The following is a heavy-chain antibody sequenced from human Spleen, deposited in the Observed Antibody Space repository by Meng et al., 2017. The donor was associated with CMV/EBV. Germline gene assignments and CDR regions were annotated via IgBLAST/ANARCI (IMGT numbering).Heavy chain of an antibody. CDR2: IYYSGST. CDR3: ARVGYCSSTSCPSLYYYYYYGMDV. D-gene: IGHD2-2*01. Sequence: SETLSLTCTVSGGSISGYHWSWIRQPPGKGLEWIGYIYYSGSTNYNPSLKSRVTISVDTSKNQFSLKLSSVTAADTAVYYCARVGYCSSTSCPSLYYYYYYGMDVWGQGTTVTVSS. J-gene: IGHJ6*02. CDR1: GGSISGYH. V-gene: IGHV4-59*01.